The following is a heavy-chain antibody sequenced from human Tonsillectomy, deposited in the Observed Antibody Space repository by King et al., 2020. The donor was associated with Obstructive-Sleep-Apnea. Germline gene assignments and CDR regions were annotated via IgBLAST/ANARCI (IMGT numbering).Heavy chain of an antibody. CDR1: GYSFTTYW. CDR2: IYPGYSYT. V-gene: IGHV5-51*01. Sequence: VQLVESGAEVKKPGESLKISCEGSGYSFTTYWIGWVRQIPGEGREWVGVIYPGYSYTRYSPSFPGQVTISADKSTGTAYLQLSSLKASDTAMYYCARLFPGQEFDPWGQGTLVIVSS. CDR3: ARLFPGQEFDP. J-gene: IGHJ5*02. D-gene: IGHD3-10*02.